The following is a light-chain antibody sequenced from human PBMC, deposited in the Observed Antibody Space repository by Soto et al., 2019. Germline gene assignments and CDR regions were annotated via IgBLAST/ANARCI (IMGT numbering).Light chain of an antibody. CDR2: LGS. V-gene: IGKV2-28*01. CDR3: MQALQTPRT. CDR1: QSLLHSSGYNY. Sequence: EIVMTQSPLSLPVTPGEPASISCRSSQSLLHSSGYNYLDWYLQRPGQSPQVLIYLGSNRASGVPDRFSGSGSGTDFTLKVSRVEAEDVGVYYCMQALQTPRTFGQGTKVEIK. J-gene: IGKJ1*01.